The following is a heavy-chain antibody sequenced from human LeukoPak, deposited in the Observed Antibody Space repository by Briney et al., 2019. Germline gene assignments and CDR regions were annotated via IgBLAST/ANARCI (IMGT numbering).Heavy chain of an antibody. Sequence: PSETLSLTCAVYGGSFSGYYWSWIRQPPGKGLEWSGEINHSGRTNYNPSLRSRVTISVDTSKNQFSLKLSSVTAADTAVYYCARGLPTYYYDSSGYYRRHGYFQHWGQGTLVTVSS. D-gene: IGHD3-22*01. CDR1: GGSFSGYY. CDR3: ARGLPTYYYDSSGYYRRHGYFQH. V-gene: IGHV4-34*01. J-gene: IGHJ1*01. CDR2: INHSGRT.